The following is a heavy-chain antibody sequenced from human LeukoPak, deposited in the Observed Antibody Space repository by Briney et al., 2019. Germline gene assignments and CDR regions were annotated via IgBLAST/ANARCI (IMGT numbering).Heavy chain of an antibody. CDR1: GFTFSSYA. CDR2: ISYDGSNK. D-gene: IGHD6-6*01. V-gene: IGHV3-30-3*01. Sequence: GGSLRLSCAASGFTFSSYAMLWVRQAPGKGLEWVAVISYDGSNKYYADSVKGRFTISRDNSKNTLYLQMNSLRAEDTAVYYCARDRQAYFDYWGQGTLVTVSS. J-gene: IGHJ4*02. CDR3: ARDRQAYFDY.